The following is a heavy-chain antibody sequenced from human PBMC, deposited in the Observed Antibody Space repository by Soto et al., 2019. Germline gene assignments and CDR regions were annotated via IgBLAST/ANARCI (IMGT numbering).Heavy chain of an antibody. CDR1: GGSISSYY. Sequence: QVQLQESGPGLVKPSETLSLTCTVPGGSISSYYWSWIRQPPGKGLEWIGYIYYSGSTNYNPPLKSRVTISVDTSKNQFSLKLSSVTAADTAVYYCARVSYGDYVGAFDIWGQGTMVTVSS. CDR3: ARVSYGDYVGAFDI. D-gene: IGHD4-17*01. J-gene: IGHJ3*02. V-gene: IGHV4-59*01. CDR2: IYYSGST.